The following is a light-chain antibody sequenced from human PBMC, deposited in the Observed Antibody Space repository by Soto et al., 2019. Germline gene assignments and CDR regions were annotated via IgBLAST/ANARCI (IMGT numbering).Light chain of an antibody. J-gene: IGKJ4*01. V-gene: IGKV1-9*01. CDR1: QGISSY. Sequence: DIQLTQSPSFLSASVGDRVTTTCRASQGISSYLAWYQQKPGKAPKLLIYAASTLQSGVPSRFSGSGSGTEFTLTISSLQPEDFATYYCQQGTFGGGTKVDIK. CDR3: QQGT. CDR2: AAS.